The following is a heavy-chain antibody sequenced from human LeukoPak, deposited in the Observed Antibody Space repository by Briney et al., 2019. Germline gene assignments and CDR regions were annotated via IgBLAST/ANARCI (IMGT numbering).Heavy chain of an antibody. D-gene: IGHD2-2*01. V-gene: IGHV4-39*07. J-gene: IGHJ3*02. CDR2: IYYNGNT. Sequence: PSETLSLTCTVSGGSIRSSDYFWGWIRQPPGQGLEWIGSIYYNGNTYDNPSLKSRVTISVDTSKNQFSLKLSSVTAADTAVYYCARVIWAVVPAAKYPYDAFDIWGQGTMVTVSS. CDR3: ARVIWAVVPAAKYPYDAFDI. CDR1: GGSIRSSDYF.